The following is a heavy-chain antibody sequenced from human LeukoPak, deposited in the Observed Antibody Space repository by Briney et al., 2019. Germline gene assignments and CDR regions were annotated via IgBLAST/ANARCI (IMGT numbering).Heavy chain of an antibody. J-gene: IGHJ4*02. V-gene: IGHV4-59*01. CDR1: GGSISSYY. CDR2: IYYSGST. Sequence: SETLSLTCTVSGGSISSYYWSWIRQPPGKGLEWIGYIYYSGSTNYNPSLKSRVTISVDTSKNQFSLKLSSATAADTAVYYCARSRGIAARLAAWGQGTLVTVSS. CDR3: ARSRGIAARLAA. D-gene: IGHD6-6*01.